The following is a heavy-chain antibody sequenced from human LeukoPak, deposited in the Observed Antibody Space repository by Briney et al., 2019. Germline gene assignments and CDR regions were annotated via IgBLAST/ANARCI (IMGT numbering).Heavy chain of an antibody. CDR3: ASPDTDFDWLLTPPFDY. V-gene: IGHV3-23*01. CDR1: GFTFSSYA. D-gene: IGHD3-9*01. J-gene: IGHJ4*02. Sequence: PGGSLRLSCAASGFTFSSYAMSWVRQAPGKGLEWVSAISGSGGSTYYADSVKGRFTISRDNSKNTLYLQMNSLRAEDTAVYYWASPDTDFDWLLTPPFDYWGQGTLVTVSS. CDR2: ISGSGGST.